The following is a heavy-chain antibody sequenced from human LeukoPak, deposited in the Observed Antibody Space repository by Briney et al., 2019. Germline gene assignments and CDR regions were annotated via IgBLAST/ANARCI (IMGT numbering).Heavy chain of an antibody. D-gene: IGHD6-13*01. CDR1: GGSISNYY. CDR2: IYHSGRT. V-gene: IGHV4-59*01. Sequence: PSETLSLTCTVSGGSISNYYRSWIRQPPGKGLEWIGYIYHSGRTNYNPALKSRVTISVDTSKNQFSVKLSSVTAADTAVYYCARGRVAAGAFEIWGQGTMVTVSS. CDR3: ARGRVAAGAFEI. J-gene: IGHJ3*02.